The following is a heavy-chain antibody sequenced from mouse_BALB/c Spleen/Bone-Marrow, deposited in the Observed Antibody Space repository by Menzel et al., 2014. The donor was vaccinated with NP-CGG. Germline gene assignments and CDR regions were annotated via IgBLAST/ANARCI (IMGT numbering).Heavy chain of an antibody. CDR2: IWGAGIT. J-gene: IGHJ2*01. V-gene: IGHV2-6-7*01. Sequence: VKLVESGPGLVAPSQSLSITCTVSGFSLTVYGVNWVRQPPGKGLEWLGMIWGAGITDYNSAFKSRLSISKDDSKSHVFVKMNSLQTDDTAKYYCAREGNYVDYWGQGTTLTVSS. CDR3: AREGNYVDY. CDR1: GFSLTVYG.